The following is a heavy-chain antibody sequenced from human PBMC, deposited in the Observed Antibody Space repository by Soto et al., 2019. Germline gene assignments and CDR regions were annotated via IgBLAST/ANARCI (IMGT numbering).Heavy chain of an antibody. Sequence: SETLSPTCGVYSGSFSGYYCSWIGQPPGKGLEWIGEINHSGSTKYNPSLKSRVTISVDTSKNQFSLKLSSVTAADTAVYYCASVLYGYRVDYWGQGTLVTVPS. CDR2: INHSGST. D-gene: IGHD5-18*01. J-gene: IGHJ4*02. V-gene: IGHV4-34*01. CDR3: ASVLYGYRVDY. CDR1: SGSFSGYY.